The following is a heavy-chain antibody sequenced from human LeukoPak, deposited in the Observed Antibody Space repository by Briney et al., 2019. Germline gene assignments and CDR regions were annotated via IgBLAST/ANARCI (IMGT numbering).Heavy chain of an antibody. CDR1: GGTFISYA. CDR3: ARGSEEYSSSWYNYYYYYMDV. V-gene: IGHV1-69*05. Sequence: ASVKVSCKASGGTFISYAISWVRQAPGQGLEWMGRIIPIFGTANYAQQFQGRVTITTDESTSTAYMELSSLRSEDTAVYYCARGSEEYSSSWYNYYYYYMDVWGKGTTVTVSS. D-gene: IGHD6-13*01. CDR2: IIPIFGTA. J-gene: IGHJ6*03.